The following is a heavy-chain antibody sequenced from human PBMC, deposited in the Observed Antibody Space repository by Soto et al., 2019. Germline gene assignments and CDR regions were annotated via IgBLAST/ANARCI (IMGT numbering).Heavy chain of an antibody. CDR3: ARVEKLAVAGRVTKMYYYYGMDV. V-gene: IGHV1-69*06. Sequence: SVKVSCKASGGTFSSYAISWVRQAPGQGLEWMGGIIPIFGTANYAQKFQGRVTITADKSTSTAYMELSSLRSEDTAVYYCARVEKLAVAGRVTKMYYYYGMDVWGQGATVTVSS. J-gene: IGHJ6*02. CDR2: IIPIFGTA. CDR1: GGTFSSYA. D-gene: IGHD6-19*01.